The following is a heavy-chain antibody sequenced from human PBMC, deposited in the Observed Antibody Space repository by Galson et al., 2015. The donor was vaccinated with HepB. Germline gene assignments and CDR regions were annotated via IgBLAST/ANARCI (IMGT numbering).Heavy chain of an antibody. CDR2: ISAYNGNT. V-gene: IGHV1-18*01. CDR3: ARVYDFWSGYHGADY. CDR1: GYTFTSYG. J-gene: IGHJ4*02. Sequence: SVKVSCKASGYTFTSYGISWVRQAPGQGLEWMGWISAYNGNTNYAQKLQGRVTMTTDASTSTAYMELRSLRSDDTAVYYCARVYDFWSGYHGADYWGQGTLVTVSS. D-gene: IGHD3-3*01.